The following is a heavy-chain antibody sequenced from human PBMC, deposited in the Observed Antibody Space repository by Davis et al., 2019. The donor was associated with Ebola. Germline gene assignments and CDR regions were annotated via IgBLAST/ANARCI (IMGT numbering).Heavy chain of an antibody. CDR1: GGSISSYY. V-gene: IGHV4-59*01. CDR3: ATSGKAPDY. Sequence: SETLSLTCTVSGGSISSYYWSWIRQPPGKGLEWIGYIYYSGSTNYNPSLKSRVTMSVDTSKNQFSLKLRSVTAADTAVYYCATSGKAPDYWGQGTLVTVSS. CDR2: IYYSGST. J-gene: IGHJ4*02.